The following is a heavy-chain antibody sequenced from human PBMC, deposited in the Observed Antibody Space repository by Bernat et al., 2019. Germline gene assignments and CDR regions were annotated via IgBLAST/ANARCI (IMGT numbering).Heavy chain of an antibody. CDR1: GFTFSSYA. CDR3: ARAGYSSSSKFGDYYYYMDV. V-gene: IGHV3-30*01. D-gene: IGHD6-6*01. J-gene: IGHJ6*03. CDR2: ISYDGSNK. Sequence: QVQLVESGGGVVQPGRSLRLSCAASGFTFSSYAMHWVRQAPGKGLEWVAVISYDGSNKYYADSVKGRFTISRDNSKNTLYLQMNSLRAEDTAVYYCARAGYSSSSKFGDYYYYMDVWGKGTTVTVSS.